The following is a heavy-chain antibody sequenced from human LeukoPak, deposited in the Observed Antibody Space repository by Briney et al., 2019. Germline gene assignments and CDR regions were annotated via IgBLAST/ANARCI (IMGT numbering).Heavy chain of an antibody. CDR3: ARAGVVAAAYAKYYNYHMDV. V-gene: IGHV3-48*03. D-gene: IGHD2-15*01. CDR2: ISSSGSTI. J-gene: IGHJ6*02. Sequence: PGGSLRLSCAASGFXFSSYEMNWVRQAPGKSQEWISYISSSGSTIHYADSVKGRFTISRDNAKNSLYLQMNSLRAEDTAVFYCARAGVVAAAYAKYYNYHMDVWGQGTTVTVSS. CDR1: GFXFSSYE.